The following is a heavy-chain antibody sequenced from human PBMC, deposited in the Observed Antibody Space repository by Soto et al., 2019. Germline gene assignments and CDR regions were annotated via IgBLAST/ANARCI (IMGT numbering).Heavy chain of an antibody. CDR1: GYTFTSYG. D-gene: IGHD5-12*01. J-gene: IGHJ6*02. CDR2: ISAYNGNT. V-gene: IGHV1-18*01. Sequence: ASVKVSCKASGYTFTSYGISWVRQAPGQGLEWMGWISAYNGNTNYAQKLQGRVTMTTDTSTSTAYMELRSLRSDDTAVYYCARARGATQTTFYYYYGMDVWGQGTTVTVSS. CDR3: ARARGATQTTFYYYYGMDV.